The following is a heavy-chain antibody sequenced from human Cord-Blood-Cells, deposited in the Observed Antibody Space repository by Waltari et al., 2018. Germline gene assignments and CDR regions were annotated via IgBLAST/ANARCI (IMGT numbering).Heavy chain of an antibody. V-gene: IGHV4-34*01. CDR1: GGSFSGYY. CDR2: IKHSGST. J-gene: IGHJ1*01. CDR3: ARHGLLVSWSYFQH. Sequence: QVQLQQWGAGLLKPSETLSLTCAVYGGSFSGYYWSWIRQPPGKGLEWIGEIKHSGSTNYHPSLKSRVTISVDTSKTQFALKLSSGTAADTAVYYCARHGLLVSWSYFQHWGQCTLVTVSS. D-gene: IGHD1-26*01.